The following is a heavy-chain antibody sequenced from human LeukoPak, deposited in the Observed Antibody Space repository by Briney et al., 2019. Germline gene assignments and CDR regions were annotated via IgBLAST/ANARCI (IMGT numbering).Heavy chain of an antibody. Sequence: GGSLRLSCAASGLTFSSYSMNWVRQAPGKGLEWISSLSSGRSPSYSDSLEGRLTMSSDNAKNTLYLQMDNLRAEDTAMYYCARQLGYCSAGTCYFDSWGQGTQVAVSS. J-gene: IGHJ4*02. D-gene: IGHD2-15*01. CDR1: GLTFSSYS. V-gene: IGHV3-21*04. CDR3: ARQLGYCSAGTCYFDS. CDR2: LSSGRSP.